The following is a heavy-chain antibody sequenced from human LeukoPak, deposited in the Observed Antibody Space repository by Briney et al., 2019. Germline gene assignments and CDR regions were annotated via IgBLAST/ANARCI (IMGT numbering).Heavy chain of an antibody. D-gene: IGHD6-19*01. CDR2: IYYSGST. J-gene: IGHJ6*03. CDR3: ARGRAVAGHGNYYYYMDV. Sequence: SETLSLTCTVSGGSISSYYWSWIRQPPGKGLEWIGYIYYSGSTNYNPSPKSRVTISVDTSKNQFSLKLSSVTAADTAVYYCARGRAVAGHGNYYYYMDVWGKGTTVTISS. V-gene: IGHV4-59*01. CDR1: GGSISSYY.